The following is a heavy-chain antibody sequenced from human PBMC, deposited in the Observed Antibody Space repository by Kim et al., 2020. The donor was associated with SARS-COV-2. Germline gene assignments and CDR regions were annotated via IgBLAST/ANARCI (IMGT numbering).Heavy chain of an antibody. D-gene: IGHD4-17*01. CDR2: IYYNGNN. V-gene: IGHV4-59*01. CDR1: GGSINYYY. Sequence: SETLSLTCSVSGGSINYYYWSWIRQSPGKGLEWIGYIYYNGNNNYNPALKSRVTMSVDTSKNQFSLRLKSVTAADTAVYYCARTVDHGDYPSLDYCGQGT. CDR3: ARTVDHGDYPSLDY. J-gene: IGHJ4*02.